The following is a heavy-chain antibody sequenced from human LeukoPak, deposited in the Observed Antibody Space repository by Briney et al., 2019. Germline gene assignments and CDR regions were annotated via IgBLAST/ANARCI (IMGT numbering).Heavy chain of an antibody. J-gene: IGHJ6*02. Sequence: GGSLRLSCAASGFTFSNHGMHWVRQAPGKGLERVAVISYDGNNKYYTDSVKGRFTISRDNSRNTLYLQMNSLRAEDTAVYYCARDRSIYFYGMDVWGQGTTVTVSS. CDR2: ISYDGNNK. CDR3: ARDRSIYFYGMDV. CDR1: GFTFSNHG. D-gene: IGHD6-6*01. V-gene: IGHV3-30*03.